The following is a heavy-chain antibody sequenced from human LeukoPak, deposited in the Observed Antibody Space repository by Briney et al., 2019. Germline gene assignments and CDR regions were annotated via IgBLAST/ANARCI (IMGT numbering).Heavy chain of an antibody. CDR2: ITLNSDDM. Sequence: GRSLRLSCAASGFTFDGYGMYWVRQAPGKGLEWVSGITLNSDDMAYADSVKGRFTISRDNAKNCLYLQMNSLRVEDTALYYCTKVTDWRTGFDYWGQGTLVTVSS. D-gene: IGHD3-9*01. J-gene: IGHJ4*02. V-gene: IGHV3-9*01. CDR1: GFTFDGYG. CDR3: TKVTDWRTGFDY.